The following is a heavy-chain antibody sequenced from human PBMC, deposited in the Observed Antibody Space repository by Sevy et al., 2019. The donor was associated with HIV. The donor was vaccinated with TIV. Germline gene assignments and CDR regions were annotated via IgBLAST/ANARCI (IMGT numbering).Heavy chain of an antibody. Sequence: GGSLRLSCAASGFTFSSYAMHWVRQAPGKGLEWVAVISYDGSNKYYADSVKGRFTISRDNSNNTLYLQMNSLRAEDTAVYYCARDRLDYGDYVPDDAFDIWGQGTMVTVSS. CDR2: ISYDGSNK. D-gene: IGHD4-17*01. V-gene: IGHV3-30-3*01. CDR3: ARDRLDYGDYVPDDAFDI. CDR1: GFTFSSYA. J-gene: IGHJ3*02.